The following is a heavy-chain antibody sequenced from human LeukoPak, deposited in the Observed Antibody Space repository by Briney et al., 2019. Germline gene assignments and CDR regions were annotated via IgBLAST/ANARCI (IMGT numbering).Heavy chain of an antibody. CDR2: IYYSGST. D-gene: IGHD2-8*02. Sequence: SETLSLTCTVSGGSISSYYWSWIRQPPGKGLEWIGYIYYSGSTYYNPSLKSRVTISVDTSKNQFSLKLSSVTAADTAVYYCARAVGGKGGDAFDIWGQGTMVTVSS. CDR3: ARAVGGKGGDAFDI. J-gene: IGHJ3*02. CDR1: GGSISSYY. V-gene: IGHV4-59*12.